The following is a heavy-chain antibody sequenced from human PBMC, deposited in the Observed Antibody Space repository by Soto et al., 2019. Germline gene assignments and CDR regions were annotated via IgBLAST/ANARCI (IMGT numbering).Heavy chain of an antibody. CDR2: IYYSGST. CDR1: GGSISSSSYY. J-gene: IGHJ4*02. Sequence: QLQLQESGPGLVKPSETLSLTCAVSGGSISSSSYYWGWIRQPPGKGLEWIGSIYYSGSTYYTPSRQSPAAISIDTSNNQFSLQLNSVTAADTAVYYCARRTVNIRTFYSGLKTHCFDYWGQGTLVTVSS. V-gene: IGHV4-39*01. D-gene: IGHD6-19*01. CDR3: ARRTVNIRTFYSGLKTHCFDY.